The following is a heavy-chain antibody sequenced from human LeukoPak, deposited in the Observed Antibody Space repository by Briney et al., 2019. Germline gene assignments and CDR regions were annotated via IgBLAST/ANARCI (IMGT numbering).Heavy chain of an antibody. CDR2: IKSKKDGVTT. J-gene: IGHJ6*02. CDR1: GFSFTTAW. CDR3: TTDLIALGPSDCRFPCHAMDA. Sequence: GGSLRLSCGASGFSFTTAWLTWVRQAPGKGLEWVGRIKSKKDGVTTNYAAPVKGRFTISRDDSKNTLYLEMNSLKIEDTAVYYCTTDLIALGPSDCRFPCHAMDAWGQGTTVTVSS. V-gene: IGHV3-15*01. D-gene: IGHD2-21*02.